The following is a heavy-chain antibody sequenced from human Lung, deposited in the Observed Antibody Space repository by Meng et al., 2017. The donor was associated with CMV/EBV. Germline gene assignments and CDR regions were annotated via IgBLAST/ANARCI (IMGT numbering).Heavy chain of an antibody. Sequence: LRLSCTVSGGSISSGGYYWSWIRQHPGKGLEWIGYIYYSGSTYYNPSLKSRVTISVDTSKNQFSLKLSAVTAADTAVYYCAKDGQGQGYSYGLTDWGQGNXV. CDR1: GGSISSGGYY. J-gene: IGHJ4*02. D-gene: IGHD5-18*01. V-gene: IGHV4-31*03. CDR3: AKDGQGQGYSYGLTD. CDR2: IYYSGST.